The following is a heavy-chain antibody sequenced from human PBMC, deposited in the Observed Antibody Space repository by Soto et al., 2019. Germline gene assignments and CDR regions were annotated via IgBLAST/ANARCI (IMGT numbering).Heavy chain of an antibody. Sequence: GGSLRLSCAASGFTFSSYNMHWVRQAPGKRPEYVSAISDSGESTYYADSVKGRFIISRDNSKNTLYLQMGSLRAEDMAVYYCARVFHHNSAHYYDYWGQGTRVTVSS. CDR3: ARVFHHNSAHYYDY. V-gene: IGHV3-64*02. J-gene: IGHJ4*02. CDR2: ISDSGEST. D-gene: IGHD3-22*01. CDR1: GFTFSSYN.